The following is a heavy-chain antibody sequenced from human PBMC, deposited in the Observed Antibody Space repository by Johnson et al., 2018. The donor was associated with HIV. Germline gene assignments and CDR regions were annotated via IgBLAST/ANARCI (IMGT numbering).Heavy chain of an antibody. CDR3: ARGIAARVAFDI. J-gene: IGHJ3*02. CDR2: ISSSGSTI. CDR1: GFTVSSNY. D-gene: IGHD6-13*01. V-gene: IGHV3-11*04. Sequence: QVQLVESGGGLVQPGGSLRLSCAASGFTVSSNYMSWVRQAPGKGLEWVSYISSSGSTIYYADSVKGRFTISRDNAKNSLYLQMNSLRAEDTAVYYCARGIAARVAFDIWGQWTMVTVSS.